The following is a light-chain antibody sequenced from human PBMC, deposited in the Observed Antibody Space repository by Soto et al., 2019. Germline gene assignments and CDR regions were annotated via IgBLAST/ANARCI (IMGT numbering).Light chain of an antibody. CDR3: QQRSNWPPFT. J-gene: IGKJ4*01. V-gene: IGKV3-11*01. CDR2: DAS. CDR1: QSVSSY. Sequence: EIVLTQSPAALSLSPGERATLSCRASQSVSSYLAWYQQKPGQAPRLLIYDASNRATGIPARFSGSGSGTDFTLTISSLEPEDFAVYYCQQRSNWPPFTFGGETKVDIK.